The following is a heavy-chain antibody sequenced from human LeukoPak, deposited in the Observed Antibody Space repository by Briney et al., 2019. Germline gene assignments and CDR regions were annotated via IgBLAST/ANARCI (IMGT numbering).Heavy chain of an antibody. J-gene: IGHJ5*02. CDR2: INHSGST. V-gene: IGHV4-38-2*02. Sequence: SETLSLTCTVSGYSISSGYYWSWIRQPPGQGLEWIGEINHSGSTNYNPSLKSRVTISVDTSKNQFSLKLSSVTAADTAVYYCARHYSSGWYVGWFDPWGQGTLVTVSS. CDR1: GYSISSGYY. D-gene: IGHD6-19*01. CDR3: ARHYSSGWYVGWFDP.